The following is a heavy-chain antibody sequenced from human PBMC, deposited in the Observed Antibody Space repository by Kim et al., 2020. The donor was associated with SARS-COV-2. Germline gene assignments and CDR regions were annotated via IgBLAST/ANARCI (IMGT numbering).Heavy chain of an antibody. V-gene: IGHV1-3*01. J-gene: IGHJ4*02. CDR3: ARDRIGVAATDY. D-gene: IGHD6-19*01. Sequence: KYSERFQGRVTNNRDTSASTVYMEMSSLRSEDTAVYFCARDRIGVAATDYWGQGTLVTVSS.